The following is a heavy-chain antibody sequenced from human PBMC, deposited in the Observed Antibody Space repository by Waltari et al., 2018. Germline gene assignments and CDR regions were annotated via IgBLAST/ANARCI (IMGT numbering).Heavy chain of an antibody. CDR2: IYYSGYS. CDR3: ARDSYVFNGWFNP. CDR1: GCSISSYY. J-gene: IGHJ5*02. V-gene: IGHV4-59*12. Sequence: QVQLPESGPGLLKPSETLSLTRTVPGCSISSYYLNWIRQSPGKGLAWIGYIYYSGYSNLNPALKSRVSLSVDTSKNQWSLKLNSVTAADTAVYYCARDSYVFNGWFNPWGQGTLVTVSS. D-gene: IGHD3-10*02.